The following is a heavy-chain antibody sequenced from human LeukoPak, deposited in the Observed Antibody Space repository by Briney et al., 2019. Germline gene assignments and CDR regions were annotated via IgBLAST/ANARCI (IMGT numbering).Heavy chain of an antibody. V-gene: IGHV1-2*02. CDR2: INPNSGDT. CDR3: ARSAQVVPAAIGFDP. J-gene: IGHJ5*02. Sequence: ASVKVSCKASGYTFTGYYMHWVRQAPGQGLEWMGWINPNSGDTNYAQKFQGRVTMTRDTSISTAYMELSRLRSDDTAVYYCARSAQVVPAAIGFDPWGQGTLVTVSS. D-gene: IGHD2-2*02. CDR1: GYTFTGYY.